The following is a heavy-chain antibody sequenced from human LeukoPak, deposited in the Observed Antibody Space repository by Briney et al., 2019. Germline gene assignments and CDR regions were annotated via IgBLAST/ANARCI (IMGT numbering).Heavy chain of an antibody. CDR1: GFTFSGFW. CDR2: IKNDGTST. CDR3: AKSDWFDP. J-gene: IGHJ5*02. Sequence: GGPLRLSCAASGFTFSGFWMHWVRQAPGKGLVWVARIKNDGTSTSYADSVKGRFTISRDNAKNILYLQMNSLRAEDTAVYYCAKSDWFDPWGQGTLVTISS. V-gene: IGHV3-74*01.